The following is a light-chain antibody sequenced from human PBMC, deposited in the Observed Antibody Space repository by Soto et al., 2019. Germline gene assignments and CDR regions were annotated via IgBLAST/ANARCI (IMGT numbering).Light chain of an antibody. J-gene: IGKJ1*01. V-gene: IGKV3-20*01. Sequence: IVSTQSPGTLSLSPGERATLSCRASQSVSSTFLAWYQQKPGQAPRLLIYAASSRAIGIPDRFSGSGSGTDFTLTLSRLEPEDFAVYYCQQYGSSPGTFGQGTKVEIK. CDR3: QQYGSSPGT. CDR2: AAS. CDR1: QSVSSTF.